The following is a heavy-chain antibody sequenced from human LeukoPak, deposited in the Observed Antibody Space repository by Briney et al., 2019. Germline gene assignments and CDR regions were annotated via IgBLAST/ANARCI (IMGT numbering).Heavy chain of an antibody. V-gene: IGHV4-30-4*01. J-gene: IGHJ5*02. Sequence: PSQTLSLTCTVSGGSISSGDYYWSWIRQPPGKGLEWIGYIYYSGSTYYNPSLKSRVTISVATSKNQFSLKLSSVTAAYTAVYYCARYRGPTVTTSNWFDPWGQGTLVTVSS. CDR2: IYYSGST. CDR1: GGSISSGDYY. CDR3: ARYRGPTVTTSNWFDP. D-gene: IGHD4-11*01.